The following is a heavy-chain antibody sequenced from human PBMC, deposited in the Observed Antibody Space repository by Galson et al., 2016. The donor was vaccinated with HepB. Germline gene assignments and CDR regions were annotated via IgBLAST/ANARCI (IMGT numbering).Heavy chain of an antibody. V-gene: IGHV3-23*01. Sequence: SLRLSCAASGFTFSSYAMSWVRQAPGKGLEWVSAISGSGGSTYYAGSVKGRFTISRDNSKNTLYLQTNRLRAEDTAVYYCAKGAEQWLVPGYFDYWGQGTLVTVSS. CDR1: GFTFSSYA. CDR2: ISGSGGST. J-gene: IGHJ4*02. D-gene: IGHD6-19*01. CDR3: AKGAEQWLVPGYFDY.